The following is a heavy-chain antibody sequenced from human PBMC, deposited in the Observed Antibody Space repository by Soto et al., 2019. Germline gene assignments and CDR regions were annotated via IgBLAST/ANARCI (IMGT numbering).Heavy chain of an antibody. CDR1: GGTFSSYA. CDR3: ARVRDCGGDCYSYYGMDV. V-gene: IGHV1-69*01. D-gene: IGHD2-21*02. J-gene: IGHJ6*02. Sequence: QVQLVQSGAEVKKPGSSVKVSCKASGGTFSSYAISWVRQAPGQVLEWMGGIIPIFGTANYAQKFQGRVTLTADECTSTAYMELSSLRSEDTAVYYCARVRDCGGDCYSYYGMDVWAQGPTVTVSS. CDR2: IIPIFGTA.